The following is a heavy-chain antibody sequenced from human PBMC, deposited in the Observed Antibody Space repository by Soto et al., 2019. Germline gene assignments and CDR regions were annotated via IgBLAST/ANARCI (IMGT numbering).Heavy chain of an antibody. J-gene: IGHJ4*02. Sequence: EVQLVESGGGLVQPGGSLRLSCAASGFTVSSKYMSWVRQAPGKGLEWVSIIYSGGSTYYADSVKGRFTISRDNSQNTLYLQMNSLRVEDTAVYYCVRHLDSYGPKYFDYWGQGTLVTVSS. D-gene: IGHD5-18*01. CDR2: IYSGGST. CDR1: GFTVSSKY. CDR3: VRHLDSYGPKYFDY. V-gene: IGHV3-66*04.